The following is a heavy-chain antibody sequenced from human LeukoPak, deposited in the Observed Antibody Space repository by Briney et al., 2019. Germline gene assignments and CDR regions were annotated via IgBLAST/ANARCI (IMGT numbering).Heavy chain of an antibody. D-gene: IGHD1-14*01. CDR3: ARDGGRLQTPESPINDY. CDR2: ISGHDDRT. V-gene: IGHV1-18*01. CDR1: GYGFHSYG. Sequence: ASVKVSCKASGYGFHSYGITWVRQAPGHGLEWMGWISGHDDRTEYAQKFQGRATMSTDKSTSTASMELRRLTYDDTGVYYCARDGGRLQTPESPINDYWGQGTLATVSS. J-gene: IGHJ4*02.